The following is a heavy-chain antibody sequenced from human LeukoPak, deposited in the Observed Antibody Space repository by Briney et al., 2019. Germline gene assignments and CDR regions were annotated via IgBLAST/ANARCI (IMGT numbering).Heavy chain of an antibody. V-gene: IGHV4-59*01. CDR3: ARETNYYGSGSYYNETNYYYYMDV. CDR2: IYYSGST. Sequence: SETLSLTCTVSGGSISSYYWSWIRQPPGKGLEWIGYIYYSGSTNYNPSLKSRVTISVDTSKNQFSLNLSSVTAADTAVYYCARETNYYGSGSYYNETNYYYYMDVWGKGTTVTISS. J-gene: IGHJ6*03. D-gene: IGHD3-10*01. CDR1: GGSISSYY.